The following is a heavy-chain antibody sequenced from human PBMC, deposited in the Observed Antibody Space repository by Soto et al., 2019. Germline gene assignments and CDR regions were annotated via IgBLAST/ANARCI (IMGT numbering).Heavy chain of an antibody. CDR3: ARGGDYYYGMDV. Sequence: QVQLVESGGGVVQPGRCLRLSCAASGFTFSSYGMHWVRQAPGKGLEWVAVIWYDGSNKYYADSVKGRFTISRDNSKNTLYLQMNSLRAEDTAVYYCARGGDYYYGMDVWGQGTTVTVSS. J-gene: IGHJ6*02. CDR1: GFTFSSYG. CDR2: IWYDGSNK. V-gene: IGHV3-33*01.